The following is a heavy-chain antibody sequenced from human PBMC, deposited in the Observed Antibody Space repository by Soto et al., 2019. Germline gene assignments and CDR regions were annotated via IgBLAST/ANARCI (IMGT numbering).Heavy chain of an antibody. CDR3: TTDTLPYVFWSVGYFDY. V-gene: IGHV3-15*07. D-gene: IGHD3-3*01. CDR1: GFTFSNAW. CDR2: IKSKTDGGTT. J-gene: IGHJ4*02. Sequence: GGSLRLSCAASGFTFSNAWMNWVRQAPGKGLEWVGRIKSKTDGGTTDYAAPVKGRFTISRDDSKNTLYLQMNSLKTEDTAVYYCTTDTLPYVFWSVGYFDYWGQGTLVTVSS.